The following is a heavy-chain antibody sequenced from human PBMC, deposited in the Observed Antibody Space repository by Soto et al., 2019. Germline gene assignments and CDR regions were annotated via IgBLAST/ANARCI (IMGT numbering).Heavy chain of an antibody. CDR3: ARRYYYDSSYGMDV. J-gene: IGHJ6*02. CDR1: GYSFASYG. D-gene: IGHD3-22*01. CDR2: IDPSDSYT. Sequence: GESLRISCRGSGYSFASYGVSWVRQMPGKGLEWMGRIDPSDSYTNYSPSFQGHVTISADKSISTAYLQWSSLKASDTAMYYCARRYYYDSSYGMDVWGQGTTVHRLL. V-gene: IGHV5-10-1*01.